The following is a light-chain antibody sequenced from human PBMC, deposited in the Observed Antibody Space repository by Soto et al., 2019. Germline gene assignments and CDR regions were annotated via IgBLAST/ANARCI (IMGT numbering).Light chain of an antibody. V-gene: IGLV2-14*01. CDR2: DVS. Sequence: QSALTQPASVSGSPGQSITISCTGASSDVGGYNYVSWYRQHPGKAPKLMIYDVSNRPSGVSNRFSGSNSGNTASLTISGLHAEDKADYYCSSYTSSSTLLYVFGTGTKVTVL. J-gene: IGLJ1*01. CDR1: SSDVGGYNY. CDR3: SSYTSSSTLLYV.